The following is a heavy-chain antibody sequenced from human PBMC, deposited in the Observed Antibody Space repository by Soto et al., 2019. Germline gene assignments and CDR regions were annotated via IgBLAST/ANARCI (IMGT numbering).Heavy chain of an antibody. CDR3: VRGGYVHAFDY. Sequence: SETLSLTCTVSGGSISYYYWGWIRQPPGKGLEWIGSIYYSGNTHYNPSLKSRVTISVDTSMNQFSLNLDSVTAVDSAVYYCVRGGYVHAFDYWGQGALVTVCS. V-gene: IGHV4-59*01. J-gene: IGHJ4*02. D-gene: IGHD5-12*01. CDR2: IYYSGNT. CDR1: GGSISYYY.